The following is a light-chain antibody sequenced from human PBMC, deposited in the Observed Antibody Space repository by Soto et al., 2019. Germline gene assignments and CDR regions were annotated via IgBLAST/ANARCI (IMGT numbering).Light chain of an antibody. J-gene: IGKJ1*01. V-gene: IGKV4-1*01. CDR1: QSVLYSSNNKNY. Sequence: DIVMTQSPDSLAVSLGERATINCKSSQSVLYSSNNKNYLAWYQQKPGQPPKLLIYWASTRESGVPDRFSGSGSGTDFTLTISSLQAEDVAVYYCQQYYNTLLWTFGQGTKVEIK. CDR3: QQYYNTLLWT. CDR2: WAS.